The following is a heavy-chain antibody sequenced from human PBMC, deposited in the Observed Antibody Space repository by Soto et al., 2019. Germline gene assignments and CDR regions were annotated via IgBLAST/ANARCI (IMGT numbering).Heavy chain of an antibody. CDR2: IFYSGST. CDR1: GGSISSSRSY. D-gene: IGHD2-2*01. J-gene: IGHJ5*02. V-gene: IGHV4-39*01. Sequence: SETLSLTCNVSGGSISSSRSYWAWIRQPPGKGLEWIANIFYSGSTYYNPSLASRVTVSVDTSKNQFSLKLSSVTAADTAVYYCARQPTTADIHLWFAPSGHGTLVPVSS. CDR3: ARQPTTADIHLWFAP.